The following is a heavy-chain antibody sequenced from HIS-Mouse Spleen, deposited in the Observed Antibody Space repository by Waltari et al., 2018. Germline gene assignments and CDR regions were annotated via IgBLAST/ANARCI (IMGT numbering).Heavy chain of an antibody. V-gene: IGHV3-21*01. D-gene: IGHD6-13*01. CDR3: ARSPGIAAAGTDY. CDR1: GFTFSSYS. CDR2: ISSSRSYI. J-gene: IGHJ4*02. Sequence: EVQLVESGGGLVKPGGSLRLSCPASGFTFSSYSMHWVGEGPGNGLEWVSSISSSRSYIYYADSVKGRFTISRDNAKNSLYLQMNSLRAEDTAVYYCARSPGIAAAGTDYWGQGTLVTVSS.